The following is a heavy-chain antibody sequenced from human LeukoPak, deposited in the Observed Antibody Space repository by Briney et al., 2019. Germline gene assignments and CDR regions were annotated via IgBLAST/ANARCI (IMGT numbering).Heavy chain of an antibody. CDR2: VCISSGKT. CDR1: GFTFSDYS. J-gene: IGHJ4*02. Sequence: GGSLRLSCAASGFTFSDYSMTWVRQSPGKGLEGILYVCISSGKTKYADSVKGRFTISGDKAKNSLYLQMNSLRVEDTAVYYCARDTKYALDNWGQGTLVTVSS. CDR3: ARDTKYALDN. V-gene: IGHV3-48*01. D-gene: IGHD2-2*01.